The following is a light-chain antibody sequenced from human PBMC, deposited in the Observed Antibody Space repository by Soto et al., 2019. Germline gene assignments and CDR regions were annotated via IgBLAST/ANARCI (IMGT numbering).Light chain of an antibody. CDR3: QQRSNWPPIT. J-gene: IGKJ5*01. CDR1: QTVSSY. Sequence: EIVFTQSPATLSFSPGERATLSFRASQTVSSYLLWYQQKPGQAPRLLIYDASNRATGIPARFSGSGSGTDFTLTISSLEPEDFAVYYCQQRSNWPPITFGQGTRLEIK. V-gene: IGKV3-11*01. CDR2: DAS.